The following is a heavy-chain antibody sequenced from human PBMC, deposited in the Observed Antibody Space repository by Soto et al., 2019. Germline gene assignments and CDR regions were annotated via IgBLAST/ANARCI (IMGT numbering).Heavy chain of an antibody. D-gene: IGHD1-20*01. V-gene: IGHV3-33*01. CDR1: GFTFSNYG. J-gene: IGHJ4*02. CDR3: ARVGITATTFRGFDY. CDR2: IWFDGSNK. Sequence: QVQLVESGGGVVQPGRSLRLSCAASGFTFSNYGMHWFRQAPGKGLEWVAVIWFDGSNKYYADSVKGRFTISRDNSKNTLYLQMNSLRAEDTAVYYCARVGITATTFRGFDYWGQGTLVTVSS.